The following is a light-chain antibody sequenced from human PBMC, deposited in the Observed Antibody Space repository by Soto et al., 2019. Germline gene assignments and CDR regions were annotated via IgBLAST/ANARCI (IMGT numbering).Light chain of an antibody. J-gene: IGKJ1*01. CDR2: GAS. V-gene: IGKV3-20*01. CDR3: QQYSSSFRT. CDR1: QSVSSSY. Sequence: EIVLTQSPGTLSLSPGERATLSCRASQSVSSSYLAWYQQKPGQAPRLLIYGASSSATGIPDRFSGSGSGTDFTLSISRLEPEDFAVYYCQQYSSSFRTFGQGTNVEIK.